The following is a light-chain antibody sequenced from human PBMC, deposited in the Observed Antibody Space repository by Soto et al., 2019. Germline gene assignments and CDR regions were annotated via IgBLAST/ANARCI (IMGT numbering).Light chain of an antibody. V-gene: IGKV3-11*01. J-gene: IGKJ1*01. Sequence: EIVLTQSPATLSLSPGERATLSCRASQSVSSYLAGYQQKPGQAPRLLIYDASNRATGIPARFSGGGSGTDFTLTISSLEPEDFAVYYCQQRSNWPWTFGQGTKVEIK. CDR1: QSVSSY. CDR3: QQRSNWPWT. CDR2: DAS.